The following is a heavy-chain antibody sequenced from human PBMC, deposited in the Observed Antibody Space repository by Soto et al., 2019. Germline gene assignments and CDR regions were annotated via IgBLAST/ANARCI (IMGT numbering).Heavy chain of an antibody. D-gene: IGHD3-16*01. J-gene: IGHJ4*02. Sequence: QVQLVESGGGVVQPGRSLRLSCAASGFTFSSYAMHWVRQAPGKGLEWVAVISYDGSNKYYADSVKGRFTISRDNSKNTLYLQMNSLRAEDTAVYYCARAYEGDYFYYWGQGTLVTGSS. CDR1: GFTFSSYA. CDR3: ARAYEGDYFYY. CDR2: ISYDGSNK. V-gene: IGHV3-30-3*01.